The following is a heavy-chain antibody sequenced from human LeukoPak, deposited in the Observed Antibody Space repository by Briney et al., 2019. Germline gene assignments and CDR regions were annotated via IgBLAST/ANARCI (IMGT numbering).Heavy chain of an antibody. CDR1: GFTFSSYG. Sequence: GGSLRLSCAASGFTFSSYGMHWVRQAPGKGLEWVAVISYDGSNTNYADSVKGRFTISRDISKNTLYLQMDRMRAEGTAVYYCAKRLGYYDSSEGYFDYWGQGNLVTVSS. CDR2: ISYDGSNT. CDR3: AKRLGYYDSSEGYFDY. V-gene: IGHV3-30*18. D-gene: IGHD3-22*01. J-gene: IGHJ4*02.